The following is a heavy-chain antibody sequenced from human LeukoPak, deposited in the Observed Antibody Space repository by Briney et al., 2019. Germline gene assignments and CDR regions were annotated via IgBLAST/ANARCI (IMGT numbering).Heavy chain of an antibody. V-gene: IGHV1-2*06. D-gene: IGHD3-3*01. Sequence: ASVKVSCKASGYTFTGYYMHWVRQAPGQGLEWMGRINPNSGGTNYAQKFQGRVTMTRDTSISTAYMELSRLRSDDTAVYYCARVIYDFWDFDHRDAFDIWGQGTMVTVSS. J-gene: IGHJ3*02. CDR3: ARVIYDFWDFDHRDAFDI. CDR2: INPNSGGT. CDR1: GYTFTGYY.